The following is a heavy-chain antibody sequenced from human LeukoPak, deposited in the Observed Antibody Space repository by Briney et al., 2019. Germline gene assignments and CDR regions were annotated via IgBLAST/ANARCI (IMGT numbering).Heavy chain of an antibody. CDR1: GFTFSGYA. Sequence: GGSLRLSCTASGFTFSGYAMNWVRQAPGKGLEWVSGIGAGGTFTYYADSVKGRFTISRDNSRNTLYLQMNSLRADDTAVYYCAKDLDYTTYAYYFDYWGQGTLVTVSS. V-gene: IGHV3-23*01. J-gene: IGHJ4*02. D-gene: IGHD4-11*01. CDR3: AKDLDYTTYAYYFDY. CDR2: IGAGGTFT.